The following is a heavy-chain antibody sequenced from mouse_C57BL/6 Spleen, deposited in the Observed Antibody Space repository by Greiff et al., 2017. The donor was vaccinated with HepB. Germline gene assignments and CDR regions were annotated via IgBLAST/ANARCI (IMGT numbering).Heavy chain of an antibody. D-gene: IGHD2-3*01. V-gene: IGHV2-2*01. J-gene: IGHJ2*01. CDR3: ARVYDGYYPYYFDY. CDR1: GFSLTSYG. Sequence: LQESGPGLVQPSQSLSITCTVSGFSLTSYGVHWVRQSPGKGLEWLGVIWSGGSTDYNAAFISRLSISKDNAKSQVFFKMNSLQADDTAIYYCARVYDGYYPYYFDYWGQGTTLTVSS. CDR2: IWSGGST.